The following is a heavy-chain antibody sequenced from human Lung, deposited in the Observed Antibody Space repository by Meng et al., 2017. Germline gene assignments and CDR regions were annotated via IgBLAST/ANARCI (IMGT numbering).Heavy chain of an antibody. Sequence: HLQQWGAGLLKPSGTLSLTCVVSGGSFSDYYWSWIRQPPGKGLEWIGEINHSGSTNYNPSLESRATISVDTSQNNLSLKLSSVTAADSAVYYCARGPTTMAHDFDYWGQGTLVTVSS. CDR2: INHSGST. D-gene: IGHD4-11*01. CDR3: ARGPTTMAHDFDY. J-gene: IGHJ4*02. V-gene: IGHV4-34*01. CDR1: GGSFSDYY.